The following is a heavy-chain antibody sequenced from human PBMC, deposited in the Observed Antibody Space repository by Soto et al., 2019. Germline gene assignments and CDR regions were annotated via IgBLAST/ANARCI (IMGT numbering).Heavy chain of an antibody. Sequence: SETLSLTCAVYGGSFSGYYWSWIRQPPGKGLEWIGEINHSGSTNYNPSLKSRVTISVDTSKNQFSLKLSSVTAADTAVYYCARGNLWDYDILTGYYEYYFDYWGQGTLVTVSS. CDR2: INHSGST. D-gene: IGHD3-9*01. V-gene: IGHV4-34*01. J-gene: IGHJ4*02. CDR1: GGSFSGYY. CDR3: ARGNLWDYDILTGYYEYYFDY.